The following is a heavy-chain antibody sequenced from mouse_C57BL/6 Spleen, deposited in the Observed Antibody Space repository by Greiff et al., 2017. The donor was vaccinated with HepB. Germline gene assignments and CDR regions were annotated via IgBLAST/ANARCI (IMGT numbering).Heavy chain of an antibody. V-gene: IGHV1-39*01. D-gene: IGHD2-4*01. CDR3: ANKGGYDYDVRGPYAMDY. CDR2: INPNYGTT. Sequence: QLQESGPELVKPGASVKISCKASGYSFTDYNMNWVKQSNGKSLEWIGVINPNYGTTSYNQKFKGKATLTVDQSSSTAYMQLNSLTSEDSAVYYCANKGGYDYDVRGPYAMDYWGQGTSVTVSS. CDR1: GYSFTDYN. J-gene: IGHJ4*01.